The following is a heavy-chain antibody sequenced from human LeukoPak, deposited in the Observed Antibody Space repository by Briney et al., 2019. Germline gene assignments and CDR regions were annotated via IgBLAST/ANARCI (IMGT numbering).Heavy chain of an antibody. J-gene: IGHJ4*02. CDR1: GFTFSSSA. D-gene: IGHD2-15*01. CDR2: ISNNGGYT. Sequence: GGSLRLSCAASGFTFSSSAMSWVRQAPGKGLEWVSAISNNGGYTYYADSVQGRFTISRGNSKSTLCLQMNSLRAEDTAVYYCAKQLGYCSDGSCYFPYWGQGTLVTVSS. CDR3: AKQLGYCSDGSCYFPY. V-gene: IGHV3-23*01.